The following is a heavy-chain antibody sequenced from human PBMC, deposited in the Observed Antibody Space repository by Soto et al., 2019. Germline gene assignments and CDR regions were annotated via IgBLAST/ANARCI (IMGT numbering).Heavy chain of an antibody. D-gene: IGHD1-26*01. Sequence: SETLSLTCTVSGGSISSYYWSWIRQPPGKGLEWIGYIYYSGSTNYNPSLKSRVTISVDTSKNQFSLKLSSVTAADTAVYYCARVKSGSFRIFDYWGQGTLVTV. J-gene: IGHJ4*02. CDR3: ARVKSGSFRIFDY. CDR2: IYYSGST. V-gene: IGHV4-59*01. CDR1: GGSISSYY.